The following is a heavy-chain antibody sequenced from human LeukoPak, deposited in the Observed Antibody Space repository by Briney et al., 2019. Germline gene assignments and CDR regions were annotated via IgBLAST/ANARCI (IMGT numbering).Heavy chain of an antibody. D-gene: IGHD3-10*01. CDR1: GGSFSGYY. CDR2: INHSGST. V-gene: IGHV4-34*01. J-gene: IGHJ6*04. Sequence: SETLSLTCAVYGGSFSGYYWGWIRQPPRKGLEWIGEINHSGSTNYNPSLQRRVSISVDTSKNQFSLKLSYVPAPDTAVYYCARGQTAIVRGVIITYSYGMDVWGKGTTVTVSS. CDR3: ARGQTAIVRGVIITYSYGMDV.